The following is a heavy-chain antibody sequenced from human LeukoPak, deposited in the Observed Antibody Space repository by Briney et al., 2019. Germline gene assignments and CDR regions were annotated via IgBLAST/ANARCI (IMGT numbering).Heavy chain of an antibody. CDR3: ARGAGSGSYYPDGFDI. Sequence: SETLSLTCTVSGASISSNYWNWVRQPPGKALEWIAYIYNSGTTKYNPSLTSRASISIDTSKDQFSLRLSSVTAADTAMYYCARGAGSGSYYPDGFDIWGQGTMVTVSS. D-gene: IGHD3-10*01. V-gene: IGHV4-59*01. CDR1: GASISSNY. CDR2: IYNSGTT. J-gene: IGHJ3*02.